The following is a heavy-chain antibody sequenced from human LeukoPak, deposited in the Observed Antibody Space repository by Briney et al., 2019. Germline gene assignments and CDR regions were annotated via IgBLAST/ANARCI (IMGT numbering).Heavy chain of an antibody. CDR2: MNPKSGHT. V-gene: IGHV1-8*01. CDR1: GFTFSDYD. Sequence: ASVKVSYKASGFTFSDYDINWVRQATGQGLEWMGWMNPKSGHTGYAQKFQDRITLTRNTSINTAYMELRSLRFEDTAVYYCARAPSQRFLEWLLFYWGQGTLLTVSS. D-gene: IGHD3-3*01. CDR3: ARAPSQRFLEWLLFY. J-gene: IGHJ4*02.